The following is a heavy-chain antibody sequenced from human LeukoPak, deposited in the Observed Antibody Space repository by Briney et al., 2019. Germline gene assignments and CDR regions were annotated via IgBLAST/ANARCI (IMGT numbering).Heavy chain of an antibody. Sequence: ASVKVSCKASGYTFTNYYMHWVRQAPGQGLEWIGIIKTSGDATSYAQKIQGRVTMTRNTSTSTVYMELSSLRSEDTAMYFCARQRGSYSFDYWGQGTLVAVSS. CDR1: GYTFTNYY. CDR2: IKTSGDAT. CDR3: ARQRGSYSFDY. V-gene: IGHV1-46*03. J-gene: IGHJ4*02. D-gene: IGHD1-26*01.